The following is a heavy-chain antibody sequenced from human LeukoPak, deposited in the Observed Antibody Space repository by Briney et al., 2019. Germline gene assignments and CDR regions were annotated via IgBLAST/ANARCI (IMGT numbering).Heavy chain of an antibody. CDR3: AKEQQLLKTFDY. CDR2: IRYDGSNK. J-gene: IGHJ4*02. D-gene: IGHD6-13*01. V-gene: IGHV3-30*02. CDR1: GFTFSSYG. Sequence: GGSLRLSCAASGFTFSSYGMHWVRQAPGKGLEWVAFIRYDGSNKYYADSVKGRFTISRDNSKNTLYLQMNSLRAEDTAVHYCAKEQQLLKTFDYWGQGTLVTVSS.